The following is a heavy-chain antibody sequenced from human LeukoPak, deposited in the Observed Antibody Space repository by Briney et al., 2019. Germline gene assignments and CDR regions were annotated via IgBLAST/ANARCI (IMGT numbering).Heavy chain of an antibody. V-gene: IGHV3-74*03. J-gene: IGHJ4*02. CDR1: GFTFSSNW. CDR2: IDSDGSST. D-gene: IGHD5-24*01. CDR3: ARGLGDGYNN. Sequence: PGGSLRLSCVASGFTFSSNWMHGVRQAPGKGLVWISGIDSDGSSTTYADSVKGRFTISRDNAKNTLHLQMNSLRAEDTAVYFCARGLGDGYNNWGQGTLVTVSS.